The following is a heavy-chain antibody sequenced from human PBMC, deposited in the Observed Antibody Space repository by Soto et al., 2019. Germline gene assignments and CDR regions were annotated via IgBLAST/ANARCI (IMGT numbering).Heavy chain of an antibody. CDR1: RFTFSSYA. CDR2: ISGSGGST. Sequence: PGGSLRLSGAASRFTFSSYAMSWVRQAPGKGLEWVSAISGSGGSTYYAESVKGRFTISRDNSKNTLYRQMNSLRAEDTAVYYCAKAPGPMATENYFDYWGQGTLVTVSS. D-gene: IGHD5-12*01. J-gene: IGHJ4*02. V-gene: IGHV3-23*01. CDR3: AKAPGPMATENYFDY.